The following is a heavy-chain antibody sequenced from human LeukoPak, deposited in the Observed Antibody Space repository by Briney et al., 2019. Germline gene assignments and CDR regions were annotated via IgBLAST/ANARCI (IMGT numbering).Heavy chain of an antibody. Sequence: ASVKVSCKASGFTFTDYYVHWVRQAPGQGLEWVGWINPNSGATAYAQKFQGRVTVTRDTPINTAYMDLSMLTSDDTAMYYCAREASGWYAYWGQGTLVTVSS. J-gene: IGHJ4*02. V-gene: IGHV1-2*02. CDR1: GFTFTDYY. CDR2: INPNSGAT. CDR3: AREASGWYAY. D-gene: IGHD6-19*01.